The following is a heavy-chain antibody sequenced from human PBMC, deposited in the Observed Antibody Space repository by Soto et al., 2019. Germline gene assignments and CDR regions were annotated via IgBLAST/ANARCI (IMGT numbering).Heavy chain of an antibody. CDR2: INGRSSNI. CDR3: ARDTLVGAMVFNS. D-gene: IGHD1-26*01. CDR1: GFTFSTYS. J-gene: IGHJ4*02. Sequence: EVQLVESGGGLVQPGGSLRLSCAASGFTFSTYSMNWVRQAPGKGLEWVSYINGRSSNIHYAESVKGRFTISRDNAKNSLYLQMNSLRAEDTAVYYCARDTLVGAMVFNSWGQGTLVTVSS. V-gene: IGHV3-48*01.